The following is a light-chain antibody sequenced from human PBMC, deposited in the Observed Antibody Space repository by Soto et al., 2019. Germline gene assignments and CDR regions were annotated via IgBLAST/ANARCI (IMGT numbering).Light chain of an antibody. Sequence: EIVLTQSPGTLSLSPGERATLSCRASQSVSSSSLAWYQQKPGQAPRLLIYGASSRATGIPDRFSGSGSGTDFTLTITRLEPEDFAVYYCQQYGRSPTWTLGQGTKVDIK. V-gene: IGKV3-20*01. J-gene: IGKJ1*01. CDR2: GAS. CDR1: QSVSSSS. CDR3: QQYGRSPTWT.